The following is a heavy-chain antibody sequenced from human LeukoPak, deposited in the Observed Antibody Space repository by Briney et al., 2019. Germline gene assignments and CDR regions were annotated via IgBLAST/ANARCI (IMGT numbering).Heavy chain of an antibody. D-gene: IGHD3-10*01. Sequence: GGSLRLSCAASGFTFSSYSMNWVRQAPGKGLEWVSYITSSSSTIYYADSVKGRFTISRDNAKNLLYLQINSLRAEDTAVYYCARTYYGSGNYYKLGYWGQGTLVTVSS. CDR1: GFTFSSYS. CDR2: ITSSSSTI. V-gene: IGHV3-48*01. CDR3: ARTYYGSGNYYKLGY. J-gene: IGHJ4*02.